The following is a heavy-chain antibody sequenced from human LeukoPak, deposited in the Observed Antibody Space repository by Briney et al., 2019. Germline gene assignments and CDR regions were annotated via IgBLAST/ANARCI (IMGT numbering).Heavy chain of an antibody. Sequence: SETLSLTCTVSGGSISSYYWSWIRQPPGKGLEWIGYIYYSGSTNYNPSLKSRVTISVDTSKNQFSLKLSSVTAADTAVYYCARHLYYYDSSGYYLTDALDIWGQGTMVTVSS. J-gene: IGHJ3*02. CDR1: GGSISSYY. CDR3: ARHLYYYDSSGYYLTDALDI. V-gene: IGHV4-59*08. D-gene: IGHD3-22*01. CDR2: IYYSGST.